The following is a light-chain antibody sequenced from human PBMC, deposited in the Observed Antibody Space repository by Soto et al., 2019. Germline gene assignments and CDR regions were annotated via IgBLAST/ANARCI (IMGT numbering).Light chain of an antibody. Sequence: DIQMTQSPSSLSASVGDRVTITCQASQDISNYLNWYQQKPGKAPKLLIYDASNLETGVPSRFSGSGFGTNFTFTISSLQLEDIATYYCQQYDNPPYTLGQGTKLEIK. J-gene: IGKJ2*01. CDR3: QQYDNPPYT. CDR2: DAS. V-gene: IGKV1-33*01. CDR1: QDISNY.